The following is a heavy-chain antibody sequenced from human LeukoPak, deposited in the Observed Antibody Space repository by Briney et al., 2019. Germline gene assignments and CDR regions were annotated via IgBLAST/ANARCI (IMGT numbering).Heavy chain of an antibody. V-gene: IGHV4-30-2*03. D-gene: IGHD6-13*01. CDR1: GGSISSGGYS. J-gene: IGHJ6*02. Sequence: SQTLSLTCAVSGGSISSGGYSWGWIRQPPGKGLEWIGSIYYSGSTYYNPSLKSRVTISVDTSKNQFSLNLSSVTAADTAVYYCATLSSPDGDYYYGMDVWGQGTTVTVSS. CDR2: IYYSGST. CDR3: ATLSSPDGDYYYGMDV.